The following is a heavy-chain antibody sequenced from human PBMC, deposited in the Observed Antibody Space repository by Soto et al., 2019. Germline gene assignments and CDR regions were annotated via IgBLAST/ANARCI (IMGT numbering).Heavy chain of an antibody. Sequence: EVQLVESGGGLVKPGGSLRLSCAASGFTFSSYTMIWVRQAPGKGLEWVSSISSSSSYIYYADSVKGRFTISRDNAKNSLYLQMNSLRAEVTAVYYCARFGYTTEAHWGQGTLVTVSS. CDR2: ISSSSSYI. D-gene: IGHD5-12*01. CDR1: GFTFSSYT. J-gene: IGHJ4*02. CDR3: ARFGYTTEAH. V-gene: IGHV3-21*01.